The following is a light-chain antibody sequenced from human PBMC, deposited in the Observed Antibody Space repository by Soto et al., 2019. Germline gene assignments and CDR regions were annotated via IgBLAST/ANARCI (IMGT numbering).Light chain of an antibody. CDR3: GSWDNSLTAGV. Sequence: QSVLTQPPSVSAAPGQKVTISCSGSSSNIGENYVSWYQQFPGTAPKLLIYDNNKRPSGIPDRFSGSKSGTSATLGITGLQTGDEADYHCGSWDNSLTAGVIGGGTKLTVL. CDR2: DNN. V-gene: IGLV1-51*01. CDR1: SSNIGENY. J-gene: IGLJ2*01.